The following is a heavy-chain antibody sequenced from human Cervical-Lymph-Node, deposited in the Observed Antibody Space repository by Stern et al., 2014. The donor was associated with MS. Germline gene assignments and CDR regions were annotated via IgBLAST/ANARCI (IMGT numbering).Heavy chain of an antibody. D-gene: IGHD2-2*01. CDR3: AKDLGRGVVVVPLYGLDV. Sequence: EVHLVESGGGLVQPGGSLRLSCAASGFTFSTYAFSWVRQAPGKGLEWVSSISDSGVYTYYADSVKGRFTISRDNSKSMLYLEMQSRRAEDTAVYHCAKDLGRGVVVVPLYGLDVWGQGTTVTVSS. J-gene: IGHJ6*02. CDR2: ISDSGVYT. V-gene: IGHV3-23*04. CDR1: GFTFSTYA.